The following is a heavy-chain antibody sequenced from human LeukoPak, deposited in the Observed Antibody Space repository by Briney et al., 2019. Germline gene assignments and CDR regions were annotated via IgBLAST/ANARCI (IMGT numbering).Heavy chain of an antibody. CDR2: IWYDGSNK. D-gene: IGHD2-2*01. CDR1: GFTFSSYG. Sequence: PGRSLRLTCAASGFTFSSYGIHWVRQAPGKGLEWVAVIWYDGSNKYYADSVKDRLTISRDNSKNTLYLEMSSLRAEDTAVYYCARDLGFCSSSSCYSAISYYYYGMDVWGQGTPVTVSS. V-gene: IGHV3-33*01. J-gene: IGHJ6*01. CDR3: ARDLGFCSSSSCYSAISYYYYGMDV.